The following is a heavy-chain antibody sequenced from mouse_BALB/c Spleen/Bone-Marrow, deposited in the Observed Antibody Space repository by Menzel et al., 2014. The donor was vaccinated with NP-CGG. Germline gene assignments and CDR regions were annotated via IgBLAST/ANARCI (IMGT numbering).Heavy chain of an antibody. CDR1: GYTFTSYW. V-gene: IGHV1-7*01. CDR2: INPTTGYT. Sequence: VQLQQSGAELAKPGASVKMSCKASGYTFTSYWMHWVKPRPGQGLEWIGYINPTTGYTEYNQKFKDKATLTADKSSSTAYMQLSSLTSEDSAVYYCARRAYGSGYGFAYWGQGTLVTVSA. D-gene: IGHD1-1*01. CDR3: ARRAYGSGYGFAY. J-gene: IGHJ3*01.